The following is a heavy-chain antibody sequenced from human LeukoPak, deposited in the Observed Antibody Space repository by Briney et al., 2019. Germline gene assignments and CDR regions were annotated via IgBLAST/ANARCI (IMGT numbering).Heavy chain of an antibody. CDR1: GYTFTSYY. V-gene: IGHV1-46*01. CDR3: ARGISAAGRGSENYFDY. D-gene: IGHD6-13*01. CDR2: INPSGGGT. J-gene: IGHJ4*02. Sequence: ASVKVSCKASGYTFTSYYMHWVRQAPGQGLEWMGIINPSGGGTSYAQKFQGRVTMTRDTSTSTVYMELSSLRSEDTAVYYCARGISAAGRGSENYFDYWGQGTLVTVSS.